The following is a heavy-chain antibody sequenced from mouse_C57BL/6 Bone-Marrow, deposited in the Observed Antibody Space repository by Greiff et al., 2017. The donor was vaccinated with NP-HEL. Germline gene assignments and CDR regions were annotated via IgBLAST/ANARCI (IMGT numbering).Heavy chain of an antibody. V-gene: IGHV5-6*01. CDR2: IIRGGSYT. Sequence: EVQLMQSGGDLVKPGGSLKLSCAASGFTFSSYGMSWVRQTPDKRLEWVATIIRGGSYTYYPDSVKGRFTISRDKATNTLYLQTSSLKSEDTAMYYCAREGLGAMDYWGQGTSVTVSS. J-gene: IGHJ4*01. CDR1: GFTFSSYG. CDR3: AREGLGAMDY. D-gene: IGHD4-1*01.